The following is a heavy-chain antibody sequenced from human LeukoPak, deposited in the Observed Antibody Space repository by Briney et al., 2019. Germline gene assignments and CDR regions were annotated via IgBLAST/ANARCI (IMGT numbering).Heavy chain of an antibody. Sequence: GGSLRLSCAASGFTFSSYSMNWVRQAPGKGLEWVSSISSSSSYIYYADSVKGRFTISRDNAKNSLYLQMNSLRAEDTAVYYCARDFSTAEYFQHWGQGTLVTVSS. CDR2: ISSSSSYI. D-gene: IGHD6-13*01. J-gene: IGHJ1*01. CDR1: GFTFSSYS. CDR3: ARDFSTAEYFQH. V-gene: IGHV3-21*01.